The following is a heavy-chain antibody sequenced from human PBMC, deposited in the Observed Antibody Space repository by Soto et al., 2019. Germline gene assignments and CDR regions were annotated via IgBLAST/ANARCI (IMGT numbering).Heavy chain of an antibody. CDR2: IIPIFGTA. J-gene: IGHJ2*01. Sequence: QVQLVQSGAEVKKPGSSVKVSCKASGGTFSSYAISWVRQAPGQGLEWMGGIIPIFGTANYAQKFQGRVTITADESTSTAYMELSGLRSEYTAVYCCARAVEPRIGVANFDLWGRGTLVTVSS. V-gene: IGHV1-69*01. CDR3: ARAVEPRIGVANFDL. D-gene: IGHD2-21*01. CDR1: GGTFSSYA.